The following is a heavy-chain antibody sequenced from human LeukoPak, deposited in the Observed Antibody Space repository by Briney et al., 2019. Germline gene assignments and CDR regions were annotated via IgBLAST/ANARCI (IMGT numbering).Heavy chain of an antibody. J-gene: IGHJ5*02. Sequence: SETLSLTCAGYGGSFSGYYWSWIRQPPGKGLEWIGEINHSGSTNYNPSLKSRVTISVDTSKNQFSLKLSSVTAADTAVYYCARLGYDFWSDPGWFDPWGQGTLVTVSS. CDR1: GGSFSGYY. D-gene: IGHD3-3*01. CDR2: INHSGST. V-gene: IGHV4-34*01. CDR3: ARLGYDFWSDPGWFDP.